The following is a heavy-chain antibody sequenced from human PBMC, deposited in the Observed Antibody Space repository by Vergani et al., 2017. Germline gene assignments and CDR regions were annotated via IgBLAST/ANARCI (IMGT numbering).Heavy chain of an antibody. CDR2: TWYDGNNK. Sequence: QVQLVESGGGVVQPGRSLRLDCAASGFTFNQYGMHWVRQAPGKGLEWVAVTWYDGNNKQYADSVKGRFTISRDNSKSTMYLQMNSLRDEDTGVYYCARDLRLLYNRFDPWGQGTLVTVSS. V-gene: IGHV3-33*01. CDR3: ARDLRLLYNRFDP. D-gene: IGHD1-14*01. CDR1: GFTFNQYG. J-gene: IGHJ5*02.